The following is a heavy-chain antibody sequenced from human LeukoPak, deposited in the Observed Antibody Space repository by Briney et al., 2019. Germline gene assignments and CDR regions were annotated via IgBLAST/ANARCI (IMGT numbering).Heavy chain of an antibody. CDR2: IYHSGST. Sequence: SETLSLTCTVSGGSISSGGYYWSWIRQPPGKGLEWIGYIYHSGSTYYNPSLKSRVTISVDRSKNQFSLKLSSVTAADTAVYYCARGTIWGSFDYWGQGTLVTVSS. CDR1: GGSISSGGYY. J-gene: IGHJ4*02. V-gene: IGHV4-30-2*01. CDR3: ARGTIWGSFDY. D-gene: IGHD3-3*01.